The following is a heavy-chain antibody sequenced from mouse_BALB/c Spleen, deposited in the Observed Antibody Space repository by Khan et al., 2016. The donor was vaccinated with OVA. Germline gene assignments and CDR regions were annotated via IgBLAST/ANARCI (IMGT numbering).Heavy chain of an antibody. CDR3: ARSGYGSLVY. D-gene: IGHD1-1*01. CDR2: IFPGSGGT. Sequence: QVQLKESGPELVKPGSSMKMSCKASGYTFTDYVLNWVKQRTGQGLEWIGEIFPGSGGTYYNEKFKGKATLTADKSSNTVYMHLSSLTSEDSAVYVCARSGYGSLVYWGQGTTLTVSS. V-gene: IGHV1-77*01. CDR1: GYTFTDYV. J-gene: IGHJ2*01.